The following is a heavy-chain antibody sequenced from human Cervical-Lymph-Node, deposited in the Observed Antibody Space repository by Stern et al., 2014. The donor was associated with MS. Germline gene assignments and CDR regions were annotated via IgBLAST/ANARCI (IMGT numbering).Heavy chain of an antibody. D-gene: IGHD1-26*01. J-gene: IGHJ4*02. CDR3: ARITYSGSYYSDY. CDR2: LFSNDEK. Sequence: QITLKESGPVLVNPTETLTLTCTVSGFSLSNARMGVSWIRQPPGKALEWLAHLFSNDEKSYSPSLKSRLTISKDPSKSQVVLTMTNMDPVDTATYYCARITYSGSYYSDYWGQGTLVTVSS. CDR1: GFSLSNARMG. V-gene: IGHV2-26*01.